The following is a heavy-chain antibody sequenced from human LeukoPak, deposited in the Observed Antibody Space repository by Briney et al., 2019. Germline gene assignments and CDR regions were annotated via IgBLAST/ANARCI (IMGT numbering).Heavy chain of an antibody. Sequence: GAAVKVSFKASGGTFSSYAISWVRQAPGQGLEWVGRIILILGIANYAQKFQGRVTITADKSTSTAYMELSSLRSGDTAVYCCARSREVQYDSSGYEDYWGEGTLVTVSS. V-gene: IGHV1-69*04. D-gene: IGHD3-22*01. CDR1: GGTFSSYA. CDR2: IILILGIA. J-gene: IGHJ4*02. CDR3: ARSREVQYDSSGYEDY.